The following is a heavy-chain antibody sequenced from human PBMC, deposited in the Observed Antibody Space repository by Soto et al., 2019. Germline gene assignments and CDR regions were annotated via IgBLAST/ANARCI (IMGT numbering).Heavy chain of an antibody. V-gene: IGHV1-69*13. Sequence: AVKVSCKASGGTFSSYAISWVRQAPGQGLEWMGGIIPIFGTANYAQKFQGRVTITADESTSTAYMELSSLRSEDTAVYYCARGRIADDAFDIWGQGTMVTVSS. D-gene: IGHD6-13*01. J-gene: IGHJ3*02. CDR1: GGTFSSYA. CDR2: IIPIFGTA. CDR3: ARGRIADDAFDI.